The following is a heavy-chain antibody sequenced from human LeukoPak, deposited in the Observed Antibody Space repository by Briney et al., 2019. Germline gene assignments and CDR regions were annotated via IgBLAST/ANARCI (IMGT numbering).Heavy chain of an antibody. J-gene: IGHJ4*02. CDR3: TTDGIAVAGYFDY. Sequence: GGSLKLSCAASGFIFSDSAIHWVRQTPGKGLEWVGRIKSKTDGGTKDYAVPVKGRFTISRDDSKNTLYLQMNSLKTEDTAVYYCTTDGIAVAGYFDYWGQGTLVTVSS. CDR1: GFIFSDSA. D-gene: IGHD6-19*01. V-gene: IGHV3-15*01. CDR2: IKSKTDGGTK.